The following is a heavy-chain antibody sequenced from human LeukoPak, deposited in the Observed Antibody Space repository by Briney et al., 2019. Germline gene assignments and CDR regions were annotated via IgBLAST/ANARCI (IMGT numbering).Heavy chain of an antibody. Sequence: SETLSLTCAVYGGSFSGYYWSWIRQPPGKGLEWIGEINHSGSTNYNPSLKSRVTISVDTSKNQFSLKLSSVTAADTAVYYCARDRTVTTNYWYFDLWGRGTLVTVSS. CDR1: GGSFSGYY. V-gene: IGHV4-34*01. CDR3: ARDRTVTTNYWYFDL. D-gene: IGHD4-17*01. J-gene: IGHJ2*01. CDR2: INHSGST.